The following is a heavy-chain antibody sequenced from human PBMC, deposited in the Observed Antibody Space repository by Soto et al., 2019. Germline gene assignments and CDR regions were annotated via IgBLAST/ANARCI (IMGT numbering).Heavy chain of an antibody. CDR2: IYSSGST. V-gene: IGHV4-4*07. CDR1: GGAISGYY. Sequence: SETLSLTCTVTGGAISGYYWTWIRQSDGEGLEWIGRIYSSGSTNYNPSLKSRVTISLDTSMDYFSLRLSSVTAADTAVYYCARGQRFSDWFDPWGQGTLVTVSS. CDR3: ARGQRFSDWFDP. J-gene: IGHJ5*02. D-gene: IGHD3-3*01.